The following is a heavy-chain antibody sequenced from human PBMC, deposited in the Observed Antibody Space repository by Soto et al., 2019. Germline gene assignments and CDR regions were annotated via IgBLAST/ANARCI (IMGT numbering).Heavy chain of an antibody. J-gene: IGHJ6*02. CDR1: GGTFSSYA. D-gene: IGHD1-26*01. CDR2: IIPIFGTA. V-gene: IGHV1-69*13. CDR3: ARGGIVGAPRGYYYYGMDV. Sequence: SVKVSCKASGGTFSSYAISWVRQAPGQGLEWMGGIIPIFGTANYAQKFQGRVTITADESTSTAYMELSSLRSEDTAVYYCARGGIVGAPRGYYYYGMDVWGQGTTVTVSS.